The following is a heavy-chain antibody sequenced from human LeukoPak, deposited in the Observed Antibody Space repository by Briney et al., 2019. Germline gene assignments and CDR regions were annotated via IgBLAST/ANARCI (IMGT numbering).Heavy chain of an antibody. V-gene: IGHV1-8*03. D-gene: IGHD3-9*01. CDR2: MNPNSGNT. CDR1: GCTFTSYD. CDR3: ARTEYYDILTGSPGFDY. J-gene: IGHJ4*02. Sequence: ASVKVSCKASGCTFTSYDINWVRQATGQGLEWMGWMNPNSGNTGYAQKFQGRVTITRNTSISTAYMELSSLRSEDTAVYYCARTEYYDILTGSPGFDYWGQGTLVTVSS.